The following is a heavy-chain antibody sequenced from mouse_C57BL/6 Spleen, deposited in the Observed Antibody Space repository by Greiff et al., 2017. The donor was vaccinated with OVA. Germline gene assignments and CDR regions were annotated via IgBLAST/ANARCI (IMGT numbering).Heavy chain of an antibody. CDR1: GYAFTNYL. D-gene: IGHD1-1*01. CDR2: INPGSGGT. Sequence: VQLQQSGAELVRPGTSVKVSCKASGYAFTNYLIEWVKQRPGQGLEWIGVINPGSGGTNYNEKFKGKATLTADKSSSTAYMQLSSLTSEDSAVYFCARSDSRGGYFDVWGTGTTVTVSS. J-gene: IGHJ1*03. CDR3: ARSDSRGGYFDV. V-gene: IGHV1-54*01.